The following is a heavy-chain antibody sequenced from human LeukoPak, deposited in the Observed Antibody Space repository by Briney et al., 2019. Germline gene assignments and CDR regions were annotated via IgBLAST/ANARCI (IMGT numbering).Heavy chain of an antibody. CDR3: ARSSWYDIIDY. J-gene: IGHJ4*02. V-gene: IGHV4-38-2*02. CDR2: IHHSGST. Sequence: SETLSLTCTVSGYSITSYYYWGWIRQPPGKGLEWIGSIHHSGSTYYNPSLKSRVTISVDTSKNQFSLKLSSVTAADTAVYYCARSSWYDIIDYWGQGTLVTVSS. CDR1: GYSITSYYY. D-gene: IGHD6-13*01.